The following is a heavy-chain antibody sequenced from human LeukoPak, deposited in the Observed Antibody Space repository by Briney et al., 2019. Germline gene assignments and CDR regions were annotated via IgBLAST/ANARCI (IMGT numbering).Heavy chain of an antibody. V-gene: IGHV3-33*06. Sequence: PGGSLRLSCAVSGFIFTDYGMHWVRQAPGMGLEWVAVIWSDATNQYYADSVRGRFAISIDDTTSMVYLQVNSLRAEDTAVYFCAKDIQRGFDYTNTLYYRGQGTLVTVSS. CDR1: GFIFTDYG. CDR3: AKDIQRGFDYTNTLYY. CDR2: IWSDATNQ. D-gene: IGHD4-11*01. J-gene: IGHJ1*01.